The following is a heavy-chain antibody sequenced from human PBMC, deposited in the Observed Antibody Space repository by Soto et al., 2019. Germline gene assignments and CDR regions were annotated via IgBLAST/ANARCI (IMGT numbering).Heavy chain of an antibody. CDR3: ARRSDILTGYYNGAFDI. J-gene: IGHJ3*02. CDR2: IYYSGST. V-gene: IGHV4-31*11. D-gene: IGHD3-9*01. CDR1: GGSISSGGYY. Sequence: SETLSLTCAVSGGSISSGGYYWRWIRQHPGKGLEWIGYIYYSGSTYYNPSLKSRVTISVDTSKNQFSLKLSSVTAADTAVYYCARRSDILTGYYNGAFDIWGQGTMDTVSS.